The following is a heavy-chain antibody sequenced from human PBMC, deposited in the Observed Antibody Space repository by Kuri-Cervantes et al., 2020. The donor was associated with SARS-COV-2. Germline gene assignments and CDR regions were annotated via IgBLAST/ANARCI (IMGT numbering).Heavy chain of an antibody. CDR1: GLTFSSYW. V-gene: IGHV3-7*01. CDR3: ARVPRSSSQTY. D-gene: IGHD6-6*01. J-gene: IGHJ4*02. CDR2: IKQDGSEK. Sequence: GESLKISCAASGLTFSSYWMSWVRQAPGKGLEWVANIKQDGSEKYYVDSVKGRFTISRDNAKNSLYLQMNSLRAEDTAVYYCARVPRSSSQTYWGQGTLVTVSS.